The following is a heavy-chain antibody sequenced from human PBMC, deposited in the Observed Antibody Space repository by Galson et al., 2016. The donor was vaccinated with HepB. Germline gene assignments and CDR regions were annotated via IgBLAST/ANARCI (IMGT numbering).Heavy chain of an antibody. J-gene: IGHJ4*02. CDR1: GFTFNTYD. V-gene: IGHV3-30*03. CDR3: ARDTVRGYDYGGPVDY. Sequence: SLRLSCAASGFTFNTYDMNWVRQAPGKGLEWVAMISYDGSNKYYADSVKGRFTISRDNSKNTLYLQMNSLRAEDTAVYYCARDTVRGYDYGGPVDYWGQGTLVTVSS. D-gene: IGHD5-18*01. CDR2: ISYDGSNK.